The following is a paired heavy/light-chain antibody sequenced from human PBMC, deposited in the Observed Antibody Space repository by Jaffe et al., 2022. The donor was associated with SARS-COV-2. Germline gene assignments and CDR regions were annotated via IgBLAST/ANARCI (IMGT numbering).Heavy chain of an antibody. V-gene: IGHV1-8*02. Sequence: QVQLVQSGAEVRKPGASVKVSCRASGYTFTTYDINWVRQAPGQGLEWMGWMNPNSGNTGYAQKFRGRVAMTSNSSTSTAYMELTILRSEDTAEYFCARGLFAFDSWGQGTLITVSS. CDR1: GYTFTTYD. CDR3: ARGLFAFDS. J-gene: IGHJ4*02. D-gene: IGHD2-21*01. CDR2: MNPNSGNT.
Light chain of an antibody. CDR1: SSDVGGYNY. V-gene: IGLV2-14*03. Sequence: QSALTQPASVSGSPGQSITISCTGTSSDVGGYNYVSWYQHHPGKVPKLIIYAVTNRPSGISNRFSGSKSGNTASLTISGLQAEDESDYYCSSYTSSFTYVFGTGTKVTVL. CDR3: SSYTSSFTYV. CDR2: AVT. J-gene: IGLJ1*01.